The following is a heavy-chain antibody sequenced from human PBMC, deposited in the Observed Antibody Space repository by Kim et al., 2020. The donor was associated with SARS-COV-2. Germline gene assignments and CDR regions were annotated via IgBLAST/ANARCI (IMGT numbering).Heavy chain of an antibody. Sequence: ASVKVSCKASGYTFTTYGISWVRQAPGQGLEWMGWISGYNGNTKYAQKLQGRVTMTTDTSTSTAYMELRNLRSDDTAVYYCARDYYDSSGYSYYYYGMDVWGQGTTVTVSS. CDR3: ARDYYDSSGYSYYYYGMDV. D-gene: IGHD3-22*01. J-gene: IGHJ6*02. V-gene: IGHV1-18*01. CDR1: GYTFTTYG. CDR2: ISGYNGNT.